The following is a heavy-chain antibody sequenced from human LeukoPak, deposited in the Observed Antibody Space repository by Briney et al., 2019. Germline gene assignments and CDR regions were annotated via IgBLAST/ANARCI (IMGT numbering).Heavy chain of an antibody. D-gene: IGHD5-18*01. J-gene: IGHJ4*02. CDR1: GFTFSIYD. CDR2: ISGSGSST. Sequence: GGALRLSCAASGFTFSIYDMSWVRQAPGQGLERFSAISGSGSSTYYADSVKGHSTISRDNSRNTLFLQMNSLRVEDTAIYYCAKGGYNYNYLFDYWGQGALVTVSS. V-gene: IGHV3-23*01. CDR3: AKGGYNYNYLFDY.